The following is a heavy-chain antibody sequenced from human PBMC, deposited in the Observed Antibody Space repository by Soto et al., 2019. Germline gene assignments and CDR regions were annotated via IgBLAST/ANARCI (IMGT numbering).Heavy chain of an antibody. Sequence: GGSLRLSCAASGFTFSSYSMNWVRQAPGKGLEWVSSISSSSYIYYADSVKGRFTISRDNAKNSLYLQMNSLRAEDTAVYYCAKVGPSYYYGMDVWGQGTTVTVSS. CDR1: GFTFSSYS. D-gene: IGHD1-26*01. J-gene: IGHJ6*02. CDR3: AKVGPSYYYGMDV. V-gene: IGHV3-21*04. CDR2: ISSSSYI.